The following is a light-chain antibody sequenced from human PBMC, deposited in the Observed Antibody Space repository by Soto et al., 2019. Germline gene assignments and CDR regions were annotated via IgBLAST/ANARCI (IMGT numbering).Light chain of an antibody. CDR1: QSVLYSSNNKNY. CDR3: QQYYSTPPT. V-gene: IGKV4-1*01. Sequence: DIVMTQSPDSLAVSVGERATINCKSSQSVLYSSNNKNYLAWYQQKAGQPPKVLIYWASTRESGVPDRFSGSGSGTDSTLTISSLQAEDVAVYYCQQYYSTPPTFGQGTKLEIK. J-gene: IGKJ2*01. CDR2: WAS.